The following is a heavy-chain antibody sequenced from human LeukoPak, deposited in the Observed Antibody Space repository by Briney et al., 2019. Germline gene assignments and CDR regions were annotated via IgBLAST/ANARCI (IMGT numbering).Heavy chain of an antibody. J-gene: IGHJ4*02. V-gene: IGHV1-24*01. CDR3: AREVVGALGEGGYFDY. CDR2: FDPEDGEA. Sequence: ASVKVSCKVSGYTLTELSMHWVRQAPGKGLEWMGGFDPEDGEAIYAQKFQGRVTMTEDTSTDTAYMELSSLRSDDTAVYYCAREVVGALGEGGYFDYWGQGTLVTVSS. D-gene: IGHD1-26*01. CDR1: GYTLTELS.